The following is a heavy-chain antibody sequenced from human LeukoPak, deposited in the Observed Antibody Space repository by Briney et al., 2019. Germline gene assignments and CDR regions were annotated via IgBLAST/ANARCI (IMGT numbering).Heavy chain of an antibody. V-gene: IGHV4-34*01. CDR1: GGSFSGYY. J-gene: IGHJ3*02. CDR2: INHSGST. CDR3: ARGLDIVVVVAATRVQSVFDI. Sequence: KPSETLPLTCAVYGGSFSGYYWSWIRQPPGKGLEWIGEINHSGSTNYNPSLKSRVTISVDTSKNQFSLKLSSVTAADTAVYYCARGLDIVVVVAATRVQSVFDIWGQGTMVTVSS. D-gene: IGHD2-15*01.